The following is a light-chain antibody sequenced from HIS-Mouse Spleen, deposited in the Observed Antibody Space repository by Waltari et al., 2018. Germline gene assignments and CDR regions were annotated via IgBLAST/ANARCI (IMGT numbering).Light chain of an antibody. V-gene: IGKV4-1*01. Sequence: DIVMTQSPDSLAVSLGERATINCKSSQRVLYSPNNKNYLAWYQQKPGQPPKLLIYWASTRESGVPDRFSGSGSGTDFTLTISSLQAEDVAVYYCQQYYSTPPLFTFGPGTKVDIK. CDR3: QQYYSTPPLFT. CDR1: QRVLYSPNNKNY. J-gene: IGKJ3*01. CDR2: WAS.